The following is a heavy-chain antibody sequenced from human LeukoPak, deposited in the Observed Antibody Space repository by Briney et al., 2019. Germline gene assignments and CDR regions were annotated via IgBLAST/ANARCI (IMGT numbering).Heavy chain of an antibody. CDR3: ARASVAAAPFVFDY. CDR1: GFTFSSYS. J-gene: IGHJ4*02. Sequence: GGSLRLSCAASGFTFSSYSMNWVRQAPGKGLEWVSSISSSSSYIYYADSVKGRFTVSRDNAKNSVYLQMNSLRAEDTAVYYCARASVAAAPFVFDYWGQGTLVTVSS. CDR2: ISSSSSYI. V-gene: IGHV3-21*01. D-gene: IGHD6-13*01.